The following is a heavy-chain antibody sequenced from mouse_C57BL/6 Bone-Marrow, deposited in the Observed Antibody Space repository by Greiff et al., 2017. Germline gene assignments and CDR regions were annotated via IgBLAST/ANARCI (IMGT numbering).Heavy chain of an antibody. V-gene: IGHV14-4*01. J-gene: IGHJ2*01. D-gene: IGHD1-1*01. CDR1: GFNIKDDY. CDR2: IDPENGDT. CDR3: AQGRITTVVATREYFDY. Sequence: EVKLMESGAELVRPGASVKLSCTASGFNIKDDYMHWVKQRPEQGLEWIGWIDPENGDTEYASKFQGKATITADTTSNTAYLQLSSLTSEDTAVYYCAQGRITTVVATREYFDYWGQGTTLTVSS.